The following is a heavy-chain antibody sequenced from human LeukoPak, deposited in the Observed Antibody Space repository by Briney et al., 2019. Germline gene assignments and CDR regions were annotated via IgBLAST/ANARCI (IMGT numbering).Heavy chain of an antibody. CDR2: MNPNSGNT. J-gene: IGHJ4*01. CDR1: GYTFTSYD. Sequence: ASVKVSCKASGYTFTSYDINWVRQAPGQGLEWMGWMNPNSGNTGYAQKFQGRVTITRNTSISTAYMELSSLRSEDTAVYYCARGLRFLEWLLFDYWGQGTLVTVSS. D-gene: IGHD3-3*01. CDR3: ARGLRFLEWLLFDY. V-gene: IGHV1-8*03.